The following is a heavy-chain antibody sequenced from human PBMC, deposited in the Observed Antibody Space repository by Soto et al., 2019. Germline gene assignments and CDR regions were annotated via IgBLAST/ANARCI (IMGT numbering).Heavy chain of an antibody. J-gene: IGHJ4*01. CDR2: IWDDGRKQ. Sequence: QVQLVESGGGVVQPGTSLRLSCTASGSTFSTYAMHWVRQAPGKGLEWVAVIWDDGRKQFYADSVKGRFTISRDNSKNMLYLQMHSLRFEYTSVYFCATDRGLSPVDNWGQGTLVTVSS. V-gene: IGHV3-33*03. D-gene: IGHD4-17*01. CDR3: ATDRGLSPVDN. CDR1: GSTFSTYA.